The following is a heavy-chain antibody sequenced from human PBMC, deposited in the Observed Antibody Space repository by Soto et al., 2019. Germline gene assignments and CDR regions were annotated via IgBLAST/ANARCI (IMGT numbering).Heavy chain of an antibody. CDR2: IYYDGTT. CDR1: GGSISSRSSY. Sequence: PSETLSLTCTVSGGSISSRSSYWGWIRQPPGEGLEWVGSIYYDGTTYYNPSLQSRVTMSVDTSKNQFSLKLTSVTAEDTAVYYCTRRQRYARGWSSLDYWGQEPWTPSPQ. CDR3: TRRQRYARGWSSLDY. D-gene: IGHD6-19*01. V-gene: IGHV4-39*01. J-gene: IGHJ4*01.